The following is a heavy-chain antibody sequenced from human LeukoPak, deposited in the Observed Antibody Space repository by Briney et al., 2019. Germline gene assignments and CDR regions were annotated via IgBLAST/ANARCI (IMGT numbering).Heavy chain of an antibody. CDR3: ARGMVRGITYWFDP. J-gene: IGHJ5*02. V-gene: IGHV1-8*01. Sequence: EASVKVSCKASGYTFTSYDINWVRQATGQGLEWMGWMNPNSGNTGYAQKFQGRVTMTRNTSISTAYMELSSLRSEDTAVYYRARGMVRGITYWFDPWGQGTLVTVSS. CDR1: GYTFTSYD. CDR2: MNPNSGNT. D-gene: IGHD3-10*01.